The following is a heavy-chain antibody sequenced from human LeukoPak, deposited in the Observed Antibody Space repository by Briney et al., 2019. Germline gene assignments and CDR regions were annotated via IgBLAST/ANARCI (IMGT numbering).Heavy chain of an antibody. CDR2: ISGRDGST. Sequence: PAGSLRLSCEASGFTFSNYAMTWVRQAPGKGLKWVSAISGRDGSTYYTDSVKGRFTISRDNSKNTLYVQMNNLRAEDTAIYYCAKPCCSGDCSLDFWGQGTLVSVSS. D-gene: IGHD2-21*02. V-gene: IGHV3-23*01. CDR1: GFTFSNYA. CDR3: AKPCCSGDCSLDF. J-gene: IGHJ4*02.